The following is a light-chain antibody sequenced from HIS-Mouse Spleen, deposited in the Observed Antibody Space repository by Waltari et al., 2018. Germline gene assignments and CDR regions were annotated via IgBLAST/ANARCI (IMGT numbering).Light chain of an antibody. V-gene: IGKV3-15*01. Sequence: EIVMTQSPATLSVSPGERATLSCRARQSVSSNLAWYQQKPGQAPRLLIYGASTRATGIPARLSGSGSGTEFTLTISSMQSEDFAVYYCQQYNNWPPWTFGQGTKVEIK. CDR2: GAS. J-gene: IGKJ1*01. CDR3: QQYNNWPPWT. CDR1: QSVSSN.